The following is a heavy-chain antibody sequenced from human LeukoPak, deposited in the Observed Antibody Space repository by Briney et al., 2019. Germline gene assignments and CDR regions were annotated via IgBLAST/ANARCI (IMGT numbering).Heavy chain of an antibody. V-gene: IGHV4-34*01. CDR2: INYSGST. CDR3: ARPRGRGFDP. CDR1: GCSFSGYY. D-gene: IGHD3-16*01. Sequence: SETLSLTCAAYGCSFSGYYWSWIRQPPGKGLEWIGEINYSGSTNYNPSPKSRVTISADTPKNQFSMTLSSVTAPDTAVCYRARPRGRGFDPWSQRTLVT. J-gene: IGHJ5*02.